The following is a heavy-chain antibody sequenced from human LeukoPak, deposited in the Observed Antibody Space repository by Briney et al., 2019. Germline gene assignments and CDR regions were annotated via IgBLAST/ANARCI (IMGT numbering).Heavy chain of an antibody. D-gene: IGHD2-21*02. CDR1: EFTFSIYS. Sequence: GVSLRLSCASSEFTFSIYSMDWVRQAPGKGLEWVSSISSSSDYIFYADSVKGRFTISRDNSKNSLYLQMNSLRAEDTAVYYCARASRGYCGGDCHYWYFDLWGRGTLVTVSS. V-gene: IGHV3-21*01. CDR2: ISSSSDYI. J-gene: IGHJ2*01. CDR3: ARASRGYCGGDCHYWYFDL.